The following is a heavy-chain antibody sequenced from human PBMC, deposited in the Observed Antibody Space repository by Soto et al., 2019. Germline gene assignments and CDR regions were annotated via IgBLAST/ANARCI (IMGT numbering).Heavy chain of an antibody. CDR1: GFTFSTSY. Sequence: EVQLVESGGDLVQPGGSLRLSCVASGFTFSTSYMAWVRQTPGKGLEWVADIKFDGSERSHVDPVKGRFTISRDNSQNSLYLQMDNLRVEDTAVYFCARDPFYGELDYWGQGTPVVVSS. CDR2: IKFDGSER. V-gene: IGHV3-7*01. CDR3: ARDPFYGELDY. J-gene: IGHJ4*02. D-gene: IGHD3-10*01.